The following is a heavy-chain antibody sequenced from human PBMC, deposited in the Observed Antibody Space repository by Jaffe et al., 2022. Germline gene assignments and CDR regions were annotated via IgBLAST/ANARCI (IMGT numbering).Heavy chain of an antibody. J-gene: IGHJ6*03. Sequence: QVQLVQSGAEVKKPGASVKVSCKASGYTFTSYAMHWVRQAPGQRLEWMGWINAGNGNTKYSQKFQGRVTITRDTSASTAYMELSSLRSEDTAVYYCARDYSSGWYSRGYYYYYMDVWGKGTTVTVSS. CDR3: ARDYSSGWYSRGYYYYYMDV. D-gene: IGHD6-19*01. CDR1: GYTFTSYA. V-gene: IGHV1-3*01. CDR2: INAGNGNT.